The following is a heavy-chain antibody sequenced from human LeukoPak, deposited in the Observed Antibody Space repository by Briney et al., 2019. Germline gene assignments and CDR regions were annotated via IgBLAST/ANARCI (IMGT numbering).Heavy chain of an antibody. D-gene: IGHD3-22*01. CDR3: AKRGVVIRVILVGFHKEAYYFDS. CDR2: ISGSGGGT. V-gene: IGHV3-23*01. J-gene: IGHJ4*02. CDR1: GFTFNDYV. Sequence: GGSLRLSCAASGFTFNDYVMHWVRQAPGKGLEWVAGISGSGGGTNNADSVKGRFTISRDNPKNTLYLQMNGLRAEDTAVYFCAKRGVVIRVILVGFHKEAYYFDSWGQGALVTVSS.